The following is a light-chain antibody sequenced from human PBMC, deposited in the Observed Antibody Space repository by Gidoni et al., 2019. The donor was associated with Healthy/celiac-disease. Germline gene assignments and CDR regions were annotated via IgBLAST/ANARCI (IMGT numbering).Light chain of an antibody. Sequence: EIVMTQSPATLSVSPGERATLSCRASQSVSSNLAWYQQKPGQAPRLLTYGATTRATGIPAGFSGSGSGTEFTLTISSLQSEDFAVYYCQQYNNWPRTFGQGTKVEIK. CDR3: QQYNNWPRT. CDR1: QSVSSN. J-gene: IGKJ1*01. V-gene: IGKV3-15*01. CDR2: GAT.